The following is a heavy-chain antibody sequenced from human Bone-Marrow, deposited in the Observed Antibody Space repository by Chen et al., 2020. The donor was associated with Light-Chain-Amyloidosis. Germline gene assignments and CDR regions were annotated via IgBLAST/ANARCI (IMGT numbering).Heavy chain of an antibody. CDR2: RWYDGSKK. Sequence: QVQLVESGGGVVQPGKSLRLSCAASGFTFSTYAMHWVRQAPGKGLEWVGVRWYDGSKKYYADSVKGRFTISRDKSKNARYLQMNSLRVEDTAVYYCTKSPIAVTGAYFQHWGQGTPVSVSS. D-gene: IGHD6-19*01. CDR1: GFTFSTYA. J-gene: IGHJ1*01. V-gene: IGHV3-33*03. CDR3: TKSPIAVTGAYFQH.